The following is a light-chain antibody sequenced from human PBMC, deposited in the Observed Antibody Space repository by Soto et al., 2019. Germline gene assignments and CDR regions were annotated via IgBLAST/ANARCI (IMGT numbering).Light chain of an antibody. CDR1: SSDVGGYNY. V-gene: IGLV2-14*01. CDR3: SSYTSSHVV. Sequence: QSALTQPASVSGSPGQSITISCTGTSSDVGGYNYVSWYQQHPGKAPKLMIYEVSNRPSGGSNRFSGSKSGNTVSLASSGLQSEDEADYFCSSYTSSHVVFGGGTKLTVL. J-gene: IGLJ2*01. CDR2: EVS.